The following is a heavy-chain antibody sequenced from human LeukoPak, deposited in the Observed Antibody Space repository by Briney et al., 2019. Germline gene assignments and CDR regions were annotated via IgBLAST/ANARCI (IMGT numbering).Heavy chain of an antibody. D-gene: IGHD3-10*01. CDR3: ARDGAYGSGTLFLYYFDS. CDR2: ISPSGGST. Sequence: GASVKVSCKAFGYTFTSNYMHWVRQAPGQGPEWMGVISPSGGSTTYAQKFQGRVTLTRDMSTSTDYLELSSLRSEDTAVYYCARDGAYGSGTLFLYYFDSWGQGTLVTVSS. J-gene: IGHJ4*02. V-gene: IGHV1-46*01. CDR1: GYTFTSNY.